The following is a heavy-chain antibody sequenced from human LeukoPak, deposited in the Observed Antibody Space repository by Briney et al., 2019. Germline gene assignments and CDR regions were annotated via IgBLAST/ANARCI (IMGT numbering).Heavy chain of an antibody. Sequence: GGSLTLSCAVSGFTLSSNWMHWVCQAPGKGLEWVSRMNQDGSGTSYADSVKGRFTISRDNAKNTVYLQMNSLRAEDSAVYYCATVFDYWGQGTLVTVSS. J-gene: IGHJ4*02. CDR1: GFTLSSNW. CDR3: ATVFDY. CDR2: MNQDGSGT. V-gene: IGHV3-74*01.